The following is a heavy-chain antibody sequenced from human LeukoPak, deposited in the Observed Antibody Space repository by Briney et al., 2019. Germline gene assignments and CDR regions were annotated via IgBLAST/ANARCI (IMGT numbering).Heavy chain of an antibody. V-gene: IGHV1-18*01. J-gene: IGHJ5*02. Sequence: ASVKVSCKASGYTFTSYGISWVRQAPGQGLEWMGWISAYNGNTNYAQKLQGRVTMTTDTSTSTAYMELRSLRSDDTAVYYCAREKGYYDSSGYYFAGDWFDPRGQGTLVTVSS. CDR2: ISAYNGNT. CDR3: AREKGYYDSSGYYFAGDWFDP. D-gene: IGHD3-22*01. CDR1: GYTFTSYG.